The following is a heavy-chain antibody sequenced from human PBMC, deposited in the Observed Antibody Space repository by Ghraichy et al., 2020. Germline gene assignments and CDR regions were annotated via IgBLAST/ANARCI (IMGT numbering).Heavy chain of an antibody. CDR2: ITGSGSST. CDR3: AKDLEYGGNFYWYFDL. J-gene: IGHJ2*01. D-gene: IGHD4-23*01. V-gene: IGHV3-23*01. Sequence: GGSLRLSCAASGFTFNYYAMSWVRQAPGKGLEWVSAITGSGSSTYYAASVKGRFTISRDNSKNKLYVQMNSLRVEDTAVYYCAKDLEYGGNFYWYFDLWGRGTLVTVSS. CDR1: GFTFNYYA.